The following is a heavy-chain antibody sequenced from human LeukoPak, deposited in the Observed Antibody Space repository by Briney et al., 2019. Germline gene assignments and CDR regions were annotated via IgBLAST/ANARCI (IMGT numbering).Heavy chain of an antibody. CDR1: GFTFSSYS. Sequence: GGSLRLSCAASGFTFSSYSMNWVRQAPGKGLEGVSYISSSSSTIYYADSLKGRFTISRDNAKNSLYLQMNSLRAEDTAVYYCARMDSFDIWGQGTMVTVSS. J-gene: IGHJ3*02. CDR3: ARMDSFDI. V-gene: IGHV3-48*01. CDR2: ISSSSSTI.